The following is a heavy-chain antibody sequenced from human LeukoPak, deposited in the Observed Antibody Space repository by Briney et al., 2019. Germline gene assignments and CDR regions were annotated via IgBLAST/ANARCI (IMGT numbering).Heavy chain of an antibody. D-gene: IGHD3-10*01. CDR2: IYYSGSP. CDR1: GGSISSYY. V-gene: IGHV4-59*01. Sequence: SETLSLTCTVSGGSISSYYWSWIRQPPGKGLEWIGYIYYSGSPNYIPSLKSRVTISVDTSKNQFSLKLSSVTAADTAVYYCARVFGGSGPYYYDMDVWGQGTTVTVSS. CDR3: ARVFGGSGPYYYDMDV. J-gene: IGHJ6*02.